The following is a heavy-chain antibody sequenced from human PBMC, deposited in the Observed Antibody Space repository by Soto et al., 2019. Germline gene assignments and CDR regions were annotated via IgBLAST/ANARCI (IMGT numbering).Heavy chain of an antibody. D-gene: IGHD3-10*01. J-gene: IGHJ5*02. CDR1: GYTLTELS. CDR2: FDPEDGET. CDR3: ATVIITMRCPNWFEP. Sequence: ASVKVSCKVSGYTLTELSMHWVRQAPGKGLEWMGGFDPEDGETIYAQKFQGRVTMTEDTSTDTAYMELSSLRSEDTAVYYCATVIITMRCPNWFEPWPQGTLVPVLL. V-gene: IGHV1-24*01.